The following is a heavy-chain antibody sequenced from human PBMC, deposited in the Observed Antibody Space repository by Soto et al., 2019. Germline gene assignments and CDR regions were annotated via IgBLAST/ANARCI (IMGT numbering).Heavy chain of an antibody. V-gene: IGHV3-23*01. J-gene: IGHJ6*02. CDR1: GFTFSSYA. CDR2: ISGSGGST. Sequence: GGSLRLSCAASGFTFSSYAMSWVRQAPGKGLGWVSAISGSGGSTYYADSVKGRFTISRDNSKNTLYLQMNSLRAEDTAVYYCAKDLGITIFGVVSSDGMDVWGQGTTVTVSS. CDR3: AKDLGITIFGVVSSDGMDV. D-gene: IGHD3-3*01.